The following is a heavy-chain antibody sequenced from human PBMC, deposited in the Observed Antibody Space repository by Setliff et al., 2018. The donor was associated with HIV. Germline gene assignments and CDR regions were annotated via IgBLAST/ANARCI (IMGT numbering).Heavy chain of an antibody. Sequence: GASVKVSCKASGYTFTGYAMHWVRQAPGQRLEWMGWINAGNGNTKYSQKFQGRVTITRDTSASTAYMELSSLRSEDTAVYYCARGRRITMIEVARWDAFDIWGQGTMVTVSS. V-gene: IGHV1-3*01. D-gene: IGHD3-22*01. CDR1: GYTFTGYA. J-gene: IGHJ3*02. CDR3: ARGRRITMIEVARWDAFDI. CDR2: INAGNGNT.